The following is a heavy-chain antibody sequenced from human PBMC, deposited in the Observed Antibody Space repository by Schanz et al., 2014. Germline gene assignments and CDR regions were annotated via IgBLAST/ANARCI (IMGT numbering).Heavy chain of an antibody. CDR3: VRDLGGDQTDY. Sequence: EVHLLESGGGLVQPGGSLRLSCAASGFTFSNHALSWVRQAPGKGLEWVASIKQEGDEKNYVDSVKGRFTISRDNAKNSLFLQMNSLRAEDTAVYYCVRDLGGDQTDYWGQGTLVTVSA. CDR2: IKQEGDEK. D-gene: IGHD4-17*01. J-gene: IGHJ4*02. CDR1: GFTFSNHA. V-gene: IGHV3-7*01.